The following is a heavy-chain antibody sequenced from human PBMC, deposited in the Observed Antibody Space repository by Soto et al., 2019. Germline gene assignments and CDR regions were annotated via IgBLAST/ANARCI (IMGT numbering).Heavy chain of an antibody. Sequence: EVQLVESGGVVAQPGGSLRLSCAASEFVVSSNYMTWLRQAPGQGLECVSLIYTDGRTFYADSVNGRFTISRDNSRNTLFLQINSLRAEDTAVYYCATAGSRGVHGMDIWGQGTTVTVSS. CDR3: ATAGSRGVHGMDI. CDR1: EFVVSSNY. CDR2: IYTDGRT. J-gene: IGHJ6*02. V-gene: IGHV3-66*01. D-gene: IGHD3-10*01.